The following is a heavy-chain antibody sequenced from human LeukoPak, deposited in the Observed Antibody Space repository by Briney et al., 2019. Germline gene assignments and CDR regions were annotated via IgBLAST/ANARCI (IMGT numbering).Heavy chain of an antibody. V-gene: IGHV3-33*01. CDR3: ARDGGYCGGDCYSEEDAFDI. D-gene: IGHD2-21*02. J-gene: IGHJ3*02. Sequence: GGFLRLSCAASGFTFSSYGMHWVRQAPGKGLEWVAVIWYDGSNKYYADSVKGRFTISRDNSKNTLYLQMNSLRAEDTAVYYCARDGGYCGGDCYSEEDAFDIWGQGTMVTVSS. CDR2: IWYDGSNK. CDR1: GFTFSSYG.